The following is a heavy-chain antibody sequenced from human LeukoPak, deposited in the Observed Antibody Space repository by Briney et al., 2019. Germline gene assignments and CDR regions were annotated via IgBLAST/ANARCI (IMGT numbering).Heavy chain of an antibody. D-gene: IGHD3-22*01. V-gene: IGHV3-11*04. Sequence: RSSETLSLTCTVSGGSISSYYWSWIRQAPGKGLEWVSYISSSGSTIYYADSVKGRFTISRDNAKNSLYLQMNSLRAEDTAVYYCAREGKGGYYYEGYPDAFDIWGQGTMVTVSS. J-gene: IGHJ3*02. CDR1: GGSISSYY. CDR3: AREGKGGYYYEGYPDAFDI. CDR2: ISSSGSTI.